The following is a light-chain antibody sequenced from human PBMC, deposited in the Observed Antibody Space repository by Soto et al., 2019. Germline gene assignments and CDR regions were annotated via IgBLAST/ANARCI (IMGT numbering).Light chain of an antibody. CDR1: SSDVGDYNY. Sequence: QSALTQPASVSGSPGQSITISCTGTSSDVGDYNYVSWYQQHPGKAPKLMIYEVSDRPSGVCDRFSGSKSGNTASLTISGLQAEDEDDYYCCSYTSTSTLDVFGTGTKLTVL. CDR3: CSYTSTSTLDV. V-gene: IGLV2-14*01. J-gene: IGLJ1*01. CDR2: EVS.